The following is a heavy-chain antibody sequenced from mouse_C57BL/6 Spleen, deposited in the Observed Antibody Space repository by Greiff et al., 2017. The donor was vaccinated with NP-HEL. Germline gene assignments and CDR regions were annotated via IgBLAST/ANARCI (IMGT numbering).Heavy chain of an antibody. CDR3: ARWGYDGPLDFDV. CDR2: INPSNGGA. J-gene: IGHJ1*03. Sequence: QVQLQQPGTELVKPGASVKLSCKASGYTFTSYWMHWVKQRPGQGLEWIGNINPSNGGANYNEKFKSKATLTVDKSSSTAYMQLSSLTSEDSAVYYCARWGYDGPLDFDVWGTGTTVTVSS. D-gene: IGHD2-1*01. CDR1: GYTFTSYW. V-gene: IGHV1-53*01.